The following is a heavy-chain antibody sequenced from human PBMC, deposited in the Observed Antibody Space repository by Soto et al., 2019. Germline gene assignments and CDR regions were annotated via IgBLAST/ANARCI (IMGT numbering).Heavy chain of an antibody. CDR3: VRELGRAY. J-gene: IGHJ4*02. D-gene: IGHD7-27*01. V-gene: IGHV3-7*03. Sequence: VQLVESGGGLVQPGGSLRLSCAASGFTLSNYWMTWVSQAPGKGLEWVANINKDGSQKNYVDSVKGRFTIARDNGQNSLSLQMNSLRVEDTAVYYCVRELGRAYWGQGALVTVSS. CDR1: GFTLSNYW. CDR2: INKDGSQK.